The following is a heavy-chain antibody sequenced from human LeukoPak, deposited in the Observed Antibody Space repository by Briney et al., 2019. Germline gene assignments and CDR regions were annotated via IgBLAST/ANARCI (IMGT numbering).Heavy chain of an antibody. J-gene: IGHJ3*02. CDR3: ARGEPKDDAFDI. V-gene: IGHV1-8*01. Sequence: ASVKVSCKASGYTFTSYDINWVRQATGQGLEWMGWMNPNSGNTGYAQKFQGRVTMTRNTSISTAYMELSSLRSEDTAVNYCARGEPKDDAFDIWGQGTMVTVSS. CDR2: MNPNSGNT. CDR1: GYTFTSYD.